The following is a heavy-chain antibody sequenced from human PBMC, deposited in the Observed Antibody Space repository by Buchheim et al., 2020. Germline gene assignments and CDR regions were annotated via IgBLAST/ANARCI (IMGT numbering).Heavy chain of an antibody. D-gene: IGHD5-18*01. CDR1: GFTFSSYA. CDR3: AKSGYSYGYGGYYFDY. CDR2: ISGSGGST. J-gene: IGHJ4*02. Sequence: EVQLLESGGGLVQPGGSLRLSCAASGFTFSSYAMSWVRQAPGKGLEWVSTISGSGGSTYYADSVKGRFTISRDNSKNKLYLQMNSLRAEDTAVYYCAKSGYSYGYGGYYFDYWGQGTL. V-gene: IGHV3-23*01.